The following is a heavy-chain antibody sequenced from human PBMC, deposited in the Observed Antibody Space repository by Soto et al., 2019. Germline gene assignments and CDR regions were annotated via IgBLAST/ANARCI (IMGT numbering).Heavy chain of an antibody. D-gene: IGHD2-15*01. Sequence: QVQLEQSGAEVKKPGASVKVSCEGSGYTFSAYYIHWVRQAPGQGLEWMGWINPRSGGTNFAQKFQGRVTMTRDTSISTAYMELTRLMSNDTAVYYCATCTGGSCYYYGMDIWGQGTTVTVS. CDR1: GYTFSAYY. CDR3: ATCTGGSCYYYGMDI. CDR2: INPRSGGT. V-gene: IGHV1-2*02. J-gene: IGHJ6*02.